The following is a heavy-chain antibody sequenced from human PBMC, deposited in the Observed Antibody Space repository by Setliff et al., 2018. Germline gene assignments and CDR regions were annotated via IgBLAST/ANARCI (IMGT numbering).Heavy chain of an antibody. CDR1: GYSFTNYD. Sequence: ASVKVSCKASGYSFTNYDINWVRQATGQGLEWMGWINPNSGNTDYAQKLQGRVTMTTNTSINTAYMELNSLRSEDTAVYYCARGTLWFGEPIDYWGQGTLVTVSS. D-gene: IGHD3-10*01. J-gene: IGHJ4*02. CDR3: ARGTLWFGEPIDY. CDR2: INPNSGNT. V-gene: IGHV1-8*02.